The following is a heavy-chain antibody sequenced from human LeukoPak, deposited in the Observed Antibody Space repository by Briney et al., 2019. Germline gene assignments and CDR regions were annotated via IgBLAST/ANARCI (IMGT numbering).Heavy chain of an antibody. Sequence: PGGSLRLSCAASGFTFSSYAMHWVRQAPGKGLEWVAVISYDGSNKYYADSVKGRFTISRDNSKNTLYLQMNSLRAEDTAVYYCARGGKTVTTYFDYWGQGTLVTVSS. D-gene: IGHD4-17*01. CDR3: ARGGKTVTTYFDY. J-gene: IGHJ4*02. CDR2: ISYDGSNK. CDR1: GFTFSSYA. V-gene: IGHV3-30-3*01.